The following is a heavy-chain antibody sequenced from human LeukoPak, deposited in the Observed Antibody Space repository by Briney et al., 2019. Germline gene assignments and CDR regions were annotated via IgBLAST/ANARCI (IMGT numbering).Heavy chain of an antibody. Sequence: SETLSLACTVSGGSISDYYWSWIRQSAGKGXXXXXXMXXXXXXNXXXXXXXRXXXXLDQSKNQISLKLNSVTAADTAVYYCARNEVGPTIYGMDVWGQGTTVTVSS. CDR2: MXXXXXX. J-gene: IGHJ6*02. CDR1: GGSISDYY. CDR3: ARNEVGPTIYGMDV. V-gene: IGHV4-4*07. D-gene: IGHD1-26*01.